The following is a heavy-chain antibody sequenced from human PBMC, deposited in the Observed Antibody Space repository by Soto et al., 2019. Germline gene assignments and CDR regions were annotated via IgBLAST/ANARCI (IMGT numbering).Heavy chain of an antibody. Sequence: ASVKVSCKASGYTFTSYGVNWVRQAPGQGLEWMGWIRSYNNSTNYAQKLQGRVTMTMDTSTNTAYMELSSLRSEDTAVYYCSTSFIDSVDYHGYFQPWGQGTLVTVS. CDR3: STSFIDSVDYHGYFQP. D-gene: IGHD4-17*01. CDR1: GYTFTSYG. J-gene: IGHJ1*01. V-gene: IGHV1-18*01. CDR2: IRSYNNST.